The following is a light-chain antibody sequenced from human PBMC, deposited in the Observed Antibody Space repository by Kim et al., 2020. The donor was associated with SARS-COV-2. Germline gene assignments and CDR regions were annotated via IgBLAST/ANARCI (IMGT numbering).Light chain of an antibody. J-gene: IGLJ3*02. Sequence: SYEPMQPPSVSVSPGQTARITCSGDALPKQYAHWYQQKPGLAPVLIIYKDTERPSGIPGRFSGSSSGTTVMLTISGVQAEDEADYYCQSTDSTGTYAVFGGGTQLTVL. CDR1: ALPKQY. V-gene: IGLV3-25*01. CDR3: QSTDSTGTYAV. CDR2: KDT.